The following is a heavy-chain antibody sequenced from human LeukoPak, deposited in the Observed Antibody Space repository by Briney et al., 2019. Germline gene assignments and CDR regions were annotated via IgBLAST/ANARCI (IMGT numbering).Heavy chain of an antibody. Sequence: PGGSLRLSCAASGFTFSSYAMTWVRQAPGQGLEWVSAISGSGGSTYYADSVKGRFTISRHNSKNTLYLQMNSLRVEDTAVYYCAKDRSGFDIEYFQHWGQGTLVTVSS. D-gene: IGHD3-22*01. CDR2: ISGSGGST. V-gene: IGHV3-23*01. CDR3: AKDRSGFDIEYFQH. CDR1: GFTFSSYA. J-gene: IGHJ1*01.